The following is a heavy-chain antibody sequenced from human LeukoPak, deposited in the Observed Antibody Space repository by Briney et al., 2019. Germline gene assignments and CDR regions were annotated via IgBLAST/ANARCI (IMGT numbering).Heavy chain of an antibody. V-gene: IGHV4-39*01. CDR2: INYRGHT. CDR3: APTYSYTGGGYEY. Sequence: SETLSLTCTASGGSISGSSYHWGWIRQPPGKGLEWIGSINYRGHTYYNPSLESRVTISVDTSKNQFSLTVSSVTAADTALYYCAPTYSYTGGGYEYWGQGTLVTVSS. J-gene: IGHJ4*02. D-gene: IGHD5-18*01. CDR1: GGSISGSSYH.